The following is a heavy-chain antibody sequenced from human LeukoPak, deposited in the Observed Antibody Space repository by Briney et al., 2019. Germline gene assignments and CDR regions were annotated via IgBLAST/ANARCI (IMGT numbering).Heavy chain of an antibody. V-gene: IGHV1-2*02. D-gene: IGHD6-25*01. CDR2: INPNSGGT. CDR3: ASLRLDKKVFDY. J-gene: IGHJ4*02. CDR1: GYTFTGYY. Sequence: ASVTVSCKASGYTFTGYYMHWVRQAPGQGLEWMGWINPNSGGTNYTQKFQGRVTMTRDTSISTAYMELSGLRSDDTAVYYCASLRLDKKVFDYWGQGTLVTVSS.